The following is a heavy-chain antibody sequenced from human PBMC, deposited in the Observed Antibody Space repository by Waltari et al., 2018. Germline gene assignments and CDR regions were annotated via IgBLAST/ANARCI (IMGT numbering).Heavy chain of an antibody. CDR1: GFTFSKYW. CDR3: ARSNNFAFDY. D-gene: IGHD1-20*01. CDR2: IKGDASNI. J-gene: IGHJ4*02. Sequence: EVQLVESGGYLVQPGGSLRLSCAASGFTFSKYWIHWVRQTPGKGLEWVSHIKGDASNIKYADSVKGRFTVSSDNAKNTVYLQISSLRAEDTAVYYCARSNNFAFDYWGQGTLVTVSS. V-gene: IGHV3-74*01.